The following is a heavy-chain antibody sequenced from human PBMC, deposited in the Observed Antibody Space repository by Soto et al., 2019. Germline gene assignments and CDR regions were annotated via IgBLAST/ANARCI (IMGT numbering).Heavy chain of an antibody. CDR2: FYYSGNT. Sequence: QLQLQESGPGLVKPAETLSLTCSVSGASLDSSVYYWDWIRQTPGKGLEWLGSFYYSGNTYYNPSLKSRVTISVDRSKNEFSLRLSSVTAADTAVYYCARATFIRKGYYDATDYYYFDYWGQGTLVTVSS. CDR3: ARATFIRKGYYDATDYYYFDY. CDR1: GASLDSSVYY. D-gene: IGHD3-22*01. J-gene: IGHJ4*02. V-gene: IGHV4-39*07.